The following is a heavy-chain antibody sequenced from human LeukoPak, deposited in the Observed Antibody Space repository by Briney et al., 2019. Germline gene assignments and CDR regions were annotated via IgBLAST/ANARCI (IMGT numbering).Heavy chain of an antibody. J-gene: IGHJ4*02. CDR2: IVVGSGNT. D-gene: IGHD3-22*01. CDR3: AADFPACCDSSADAYY. CDR1: GFTFTSSA. V-gene: IGHV1-58*01. Sequence: SVKVSCKASGFTFTSSAVQWVRQARGQRLEWIGWIVVGSGNTNYAQKFQERVTITRDMSTSTAYMELSSLRSEDTAVYYCAADFPACCDSSADAYYWGQGALVTVSS.